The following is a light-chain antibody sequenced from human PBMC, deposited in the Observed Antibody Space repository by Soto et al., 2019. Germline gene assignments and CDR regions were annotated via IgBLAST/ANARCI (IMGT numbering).Light chain of an antibody. CDR2: EGS. CDR3: SSCAGSSTPHVV. CDR1: SSDVGSYNL. V-gene: IGLV2-23*01. J-gene: IGLJ2*01. Sequence: QSALTQPASVSGSPGQSITISCTGTSSDVGSYNLVSWYQQHPGKAPKLMIYEGSKRPSGVSNRFSGSKSGNTASLTISGLQAEDEADYYCSSCAGSSTPHVVFGGGTKLTVL.